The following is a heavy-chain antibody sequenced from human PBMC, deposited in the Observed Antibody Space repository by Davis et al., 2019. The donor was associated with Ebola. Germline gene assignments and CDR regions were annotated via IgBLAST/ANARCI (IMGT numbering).Heavy chain of an antibody. D-gene: IGHD2-15*01. J-gene: IGHJ6*02. V-gene: IGHV4-34*01. Sequence: SETLSLTCAVYGGSFSGYYWSWIRQPPGKGLEWIGEINHSGSTNYNPSLKSRVTISVDTSKNQFSLKLSSVTAADTAVYYCARDRRCCSGGTCSYYFYGMDVWGQGTTVTVSS. CDR1: GGSFSGYY. CDR3: ARDRRCCSGGTCSYYFYGMDV. CDR2: INHSGST.